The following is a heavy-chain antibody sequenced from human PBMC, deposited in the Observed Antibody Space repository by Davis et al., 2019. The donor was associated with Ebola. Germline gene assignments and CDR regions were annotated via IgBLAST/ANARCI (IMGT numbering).Heavy chain of an antibody. V-gene: IGHV3-23*01. Sequence: PGGSLRLSCAASGFSFKKYAMSWVRQAPGKGLEWVSSISGNSDNTHYADSVRGRFTISRDNSKNTLYLQMNSLRAEDTAVYYCARDPLAARPYWGQGTLVTVSS. J-gene: IGHJ4*02. CDR3: ARDPLAARPY. CDR1: GFSFKKYA. CDR2: ISGNSDNT. D-gene: IGHD6-6*01.